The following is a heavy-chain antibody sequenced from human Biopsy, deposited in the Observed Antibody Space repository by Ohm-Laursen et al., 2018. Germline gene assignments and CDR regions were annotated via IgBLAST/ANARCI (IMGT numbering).Heavy chain of an antibody. CDR2: VYYTGST. V-gene: IGHV4-59*01. CDR1: GDSISSYY. J-gene: IGHJ2*01. CDR3: ARDRGYYSDRTVPGYFDL. Sequence: SETLSLTCIVSGDSISSYYWSWIRQPPGKGLEWIGYVYYTGSTDYNPSLQSRVTISVDTSKNHFSLRLRSVTPADTAIHYCARDRGYYSDRTVPGYFDLWGRGTLVTVSS. D-gene: IGHD3-22*01.